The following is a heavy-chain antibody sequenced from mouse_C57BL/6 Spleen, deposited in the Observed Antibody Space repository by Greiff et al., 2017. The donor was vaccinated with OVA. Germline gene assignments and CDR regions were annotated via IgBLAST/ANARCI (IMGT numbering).Heavy chain of an antibody. Sequence: VKLLESGAELVKPGASVKLSCKASGYTFTDYYINWVQQRPGQGLEWIARINTGSGNSYYTEKFKGKATLTADKSSSTAYMQLSSLTSEDSAVYFCARNYYGSSLYYAMDYWGQGTSVTVSS. CDR3: ARNYYGSSLYYAMDY. V-gene: IGHV1-76*01. CDR2: INTGSGNS. D-gene: IGHD1-1*01. J-gene: IGHJ4*01. CDR1: GYTFTDYY.